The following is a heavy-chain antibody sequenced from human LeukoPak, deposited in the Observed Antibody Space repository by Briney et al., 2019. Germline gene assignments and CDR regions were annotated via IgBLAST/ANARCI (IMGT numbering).Heavy chain of an antibody. D-gene: IGHD5-12*01. V-gene: IGHV4-39*07. CDR3: ARVGRNVDIVALDY. J-gene: IGHJ4*02. CDR1: GGSISSSSYY. Sequence: SETLSLTCTVSGGSISSSSYYWGWIRQPPGKGLEWIGSIYYSGSTYYNPSLKSRVTISVDTSKNQFSLKLSSVTAADTAVYYCARVGRNVDIVALDYWGQGTLVTVSS. CDR2: IYYSGST.